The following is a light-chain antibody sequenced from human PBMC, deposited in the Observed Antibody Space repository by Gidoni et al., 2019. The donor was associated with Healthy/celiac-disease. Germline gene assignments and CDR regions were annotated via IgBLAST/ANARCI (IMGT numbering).Light chain of an antibody. Sequence: EIVWTQSPGTLSLSPGERATLSCRASQSVSSSYLAWYQQKPGQAPRLLIYGASSRATGIPDRFSGSGSGTDFTLLISRLEPEDFAVYYCQQYGSSITFGHGTRLEIK. CDR3: QQYGSSIT. V-gene: IGKV3-20*01. CDR2: GAS. CDR1: QSVSSSY. J-gene: IGKJ5*01.